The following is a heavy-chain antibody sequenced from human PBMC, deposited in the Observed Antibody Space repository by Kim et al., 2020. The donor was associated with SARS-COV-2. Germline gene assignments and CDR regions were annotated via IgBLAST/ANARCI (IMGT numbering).Heavy chain of an antibody. CDR3: ARESSPVAHDAFDI. Sequence: GGSLRLSCAASGFTFSSYSMNWVRQAPGKGLEWVSSISSSSSYIYYADSVKGRFTISRDNAKNSLYLQMNSLRAEDTAVYYCARESSPVAHDAFDIWGQGTMVTVSS. D-gene: IGHD3-16*02. V-gene: IGHV3-21*01. CDR1: GFTFSSYS. J-gene: IGHJ3*02. CDR2: ISSSSSYI.